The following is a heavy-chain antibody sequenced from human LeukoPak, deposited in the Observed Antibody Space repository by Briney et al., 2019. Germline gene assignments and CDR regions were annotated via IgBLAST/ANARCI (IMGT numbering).Heavy chain of an antibody. CDR2: IYSGGST. J-gene: IGHJ2*01. D-gene: IGHD3/OR15-3a*01. Sequence: EGSLRLSCAASGFTVSSNYMSWVRQAPGKGLEWVSVIYSGGSTYYADSVKGRFTISRDNAKSSLYLQMNSLRADDAAVYYCARRIAGTGTGGYFEPWGRGTLVSVSS. CDR1: GFTVSSNY. CDR3: ARRIAGTGTGGYFEP. V-gene: IGHV3-66*01.